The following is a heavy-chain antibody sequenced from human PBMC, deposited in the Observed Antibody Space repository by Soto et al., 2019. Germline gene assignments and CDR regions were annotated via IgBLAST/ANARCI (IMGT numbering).Heavy chain of an antibody. CDR3: ARAGYSSSQGDYFYGMDV. Sequence: QVQLVESGGGVVQPGRSLRLSCAASGFSFSAYTMHWVRQVPGKGLEWVAVISFGGNSKYYADSVKGRFTISRDNSDNTLYVQMNDLREDDTALYYCARAGYSSSQGDYFYGMDVWDQGTTVTVSS. D-gene: IGHD6-13*01. V-gene: IGHV3-30-3*01. J-gene: IGHJ6*02. CDR1: GFSFSAYT. CDR2: ISFGGNSK.